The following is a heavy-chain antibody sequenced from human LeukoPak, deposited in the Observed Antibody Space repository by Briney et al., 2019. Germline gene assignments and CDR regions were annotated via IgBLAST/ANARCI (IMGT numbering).Heavy chain of an antibody. D-gene: IGHD3-10*01. J-gene: IGHJ6*03. V-gene: IGHV4-34*01. CDR3: AREWYGSGTNYYYYMDV. Sequence: PSETLSLTCAVYGGSFSGYYWSWIRQPPGKGLEWIGEINHSGSTNYNPSLKSRVTISVDTSKNQFSLKLSSVTAADTAVYYCAREWYGSGTNYYYYMDVWGKGTTVTVSS. CDR2: INHSGST. CDR1: GGSFSGYY.